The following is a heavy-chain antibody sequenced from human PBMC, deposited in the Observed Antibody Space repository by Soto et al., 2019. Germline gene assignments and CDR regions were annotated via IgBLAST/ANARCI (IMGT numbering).Heavy chain of an antibody. Sequence: PSETLSLTCAVYGGSFSGYYWSWIRQPPGKGLEWIGEINHSGSTNYNPSLKSRVTISVDTSKNQFSLKLSSVTAADTAVYYCARIVGATTGWFDPWGQGTLVTVSS. D-gene: IGHD1-26*01. V-gene: IGHV4-34*01. J-gene: IGHJ5*02. CDR2: INHSGST. CDR3: ARIVGATTGWFDP. CDR1: GGSFSGYY.